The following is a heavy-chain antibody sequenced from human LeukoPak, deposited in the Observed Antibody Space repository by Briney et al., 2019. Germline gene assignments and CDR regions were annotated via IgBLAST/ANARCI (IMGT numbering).Heavy chain of an antibody. V-gene: IGHV3-30*18. CDR1: GFTFSGYG. D-gene: IGHD6-19*01. J-gene: IGHJ3*02. CDR2: ISYDGSNK. CDR3: AKYLAHSSGWLLDAFDI. Sequence: GGSLRLSCAASGFTFSGYGMHWVRQAPGKGLEWVAVISYDGSNKYYADSVKGRFIISRDNSKDTLYVQMNSLRAEDTAVYYCAKYLAHSSGWLLDAFDIWGQGTMVTVSS.